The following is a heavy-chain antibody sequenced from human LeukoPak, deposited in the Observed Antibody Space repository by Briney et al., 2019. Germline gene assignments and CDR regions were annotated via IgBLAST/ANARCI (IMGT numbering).Heavy chain of an antibody. CDR1: GGSINSYY. J-gene: IGHJ4*02. D-gene: IGHD3-22*01. V-gene: IGHV4-59*01. CDR3: ARVRDRSGYFYDFDY. CDR2: IHYSGST. Sequence: SETLSLTCTVSGGSINSYYRSWIRQPPGKGLEWIGYIHYSGSTNYNPSLKSRVTISVDTSKNQFSLKQSSVTAADTAVYYCARVRDRSGYFYDFDYWDQGTLVTVSS.